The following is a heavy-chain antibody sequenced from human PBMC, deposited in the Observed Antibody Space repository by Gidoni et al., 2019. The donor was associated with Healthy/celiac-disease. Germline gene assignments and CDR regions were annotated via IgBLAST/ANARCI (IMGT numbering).Heavy chain of an antibody. J-gene: IGHJ5*02. CDR2: IIPILGIA. V-gene: IGHV1-69*04. D-gene: IGHD3-3*01. CDR3: ARSGYYSYNWFDP. CDR1: GSTLSSYA. Sequence: QVQLLQSGAEVKKPGSSVKVSCKASGSTLSSYAISWVRQAPGQGLEWMGRIIPILGIANYAQKFQGRVTITADKSTSTAYMELSSLRSEDTAVYYCARSGYYSYNWFDPWGQGTLVTVSS.